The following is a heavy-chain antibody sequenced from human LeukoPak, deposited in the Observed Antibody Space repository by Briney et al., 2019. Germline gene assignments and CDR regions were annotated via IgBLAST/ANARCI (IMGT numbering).Heavy chain of an antibody. J-gene: IGHJ1*01. CDR3: TTDRYYDDSELQFQH. CDR2: IKRETDGGTI. CDR1: GFTFSSYS. Sequence: GGSLRLSCAASGFTFSSYSMSWVRQAPGKGLEWLGRIKRETDGGTIDYAAPVKGRFTISRDDSRNTLYLQMDSLKIEDTAVYYCTTDRYYDDSELQFQHWGQGTLVTVSS. D-gene: IGHD3-22*01. V-gene: IGHV3-15*01.